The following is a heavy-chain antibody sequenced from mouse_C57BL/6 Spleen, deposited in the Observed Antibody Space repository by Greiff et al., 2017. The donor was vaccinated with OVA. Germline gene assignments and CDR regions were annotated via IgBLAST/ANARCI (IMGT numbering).Heavy chain of an antibody. CDR1: GYSFTGYF. J-gene: IGHJ3*01. Sequence: VQLQQSGPELVKPGDSVKISCKASGYSFTGYFMNWVMQSHGKSLEWIGRINPYNGDTFYNQKFKGKATLTVDKSSSTAHMELRSLTSEDSAVYYCAIYYGYDEGFAYWGQGTLVTVSA. CDR2: INPYNGDT. D-gene: IGHD2-2*01. CDR3: AIYYGYDEGFAY. V-gene: IGHV1-20*01.